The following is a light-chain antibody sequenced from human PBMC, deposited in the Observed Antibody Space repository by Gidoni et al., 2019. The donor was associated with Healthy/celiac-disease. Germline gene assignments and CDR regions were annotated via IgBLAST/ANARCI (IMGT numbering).Light chain of an antibody. CDR2: EVS. J-gene: IGLJ2*01. CDR1: RSDAGGYND. V-gene: IGLV2-8*01. Sequence: SALTHPPSASGSPGQSVTISCTGTRSDAGGYNDVSWYQQHPGKAHKRMIYEVSKRPSGVPDRVCGSKSGNTASLTVSGLQAEDEADYYCSTYAGSNSLFGGGTKLTVL. CDR3: STYAGSNSL.